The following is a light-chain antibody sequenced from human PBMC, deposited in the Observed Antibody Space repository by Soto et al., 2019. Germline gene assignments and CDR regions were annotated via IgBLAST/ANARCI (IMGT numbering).Light chain of an antibody. CDR2: GAS. CDR1: QSVSSN. J-gene: IGKJ1*01. CDR3: QQDNDWPPT. Sequence: DIVITQSPATLSVSPEERATLSCRASQSVSSNLAWYQQKPGQAPRLLIYGASTRATGMPARFSGSGSGTEFTLTISSLQSEDFAVYYCQQDNDWPPTFGQGAKVDIK. V-gene: IGKV3-15*01.